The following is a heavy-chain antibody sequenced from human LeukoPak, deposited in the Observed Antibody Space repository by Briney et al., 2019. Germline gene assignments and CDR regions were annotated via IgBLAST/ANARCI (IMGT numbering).Heavy chain of an antibody. V-gene: IGHV3-74*01. CDR3: AKVAKYYYGPETYYFFEQ. CDR2: INSDGSST. Sequence: GGSLRLSCAASGFTFSSYWMHWVRQAPGKGLVWVSRINSDGSSTSYADSVKGRFTISRDYAKKSLFLQMNSLRVEDTAVYFCAKVAKYYYGPETYYFFEQWGQGTPVTAAS. J-gene: IGHJ4*02. CDR1: GFTFSSYW. D-gene: IGHD3-10*01.